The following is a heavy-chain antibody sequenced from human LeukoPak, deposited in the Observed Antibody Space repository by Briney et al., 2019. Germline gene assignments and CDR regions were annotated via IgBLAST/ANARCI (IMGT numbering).Heavy chain of an antibody. CDR3: AREVLHAFDI. CDR1: GGSFSGYY. Sequence: SETLSLTCAVYGGSFSGYYWSWIREPPGKGLEWIGEINHSGSTNYNPSLKSRVTISVDTSKNQFSLKLSSVTAAGTAVYYCAREVLHAFDIWGQGTMVTVSS. V-gene: IGHV4-34*01. J-gene: IGHJ3*02. CDR2: INHSGST.